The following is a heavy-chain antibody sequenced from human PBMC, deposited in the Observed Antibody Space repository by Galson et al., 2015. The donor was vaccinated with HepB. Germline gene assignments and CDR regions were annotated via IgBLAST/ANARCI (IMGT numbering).Heavy chain of an antibody. CDR2: IKSKADGGTT. J-gene: IGHJ4*02. V-gene: IGHV3-15*01. CDR3: ATLTMIILHNDY. D-gene: IGHD3-22*01. CDR1: EFILSDAW. Sequence: SLRLSCAASEFILSDAWMNWVRQAPGKGLEWVGRIKSKADGGTTDYAAPVQGRFTISRDDSITTLYLQMNSLKTEDTAVYYCATLTMIILHNDYWGQGTLVTVSS.